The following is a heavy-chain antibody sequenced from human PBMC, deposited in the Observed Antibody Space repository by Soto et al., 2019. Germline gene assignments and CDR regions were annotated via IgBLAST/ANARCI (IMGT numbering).Heavy chain of an antibody. CDR1: GGSFSGYY. V-gene: IGHV4-34*01. J-gene: IGHJ6*02. CDR2: INHSGST. D-gene: IGHD5-18*01. CDR3: ARERLDTAMDNYYYYGMDV. Sequence: QVQLQQWGAGLLKPSETLSLTCAVYGGSFSGYYWSWIRQPPGKGLEWIGEINHSGSTNYNPSLKSRVTISVDTSKNQFSLKLSSVTAADTAVYYCARERLDTAMDNYYYYGMDVWGQGTTVTVSS.